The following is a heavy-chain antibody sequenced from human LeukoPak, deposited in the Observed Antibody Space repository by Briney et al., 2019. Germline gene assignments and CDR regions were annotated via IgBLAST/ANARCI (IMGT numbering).Heavy chain of an antibody. V-gene: IGHV3-30*02. CDR3: AKGESHYFDY. CDR1: GVTFSSYG. CDR2: IRYDGSNK. J-gene: IGHJ4*02. Sequence: PGGSLRLSCAASGVTFSSYGMHWVRQAPGKGLEWVAFIRYDGSNKYYADSVKGRFTISRDNSKNTLYLQMNSLRAEDTAVYYCAKGESHYFDYWGQGTLVTVSS.